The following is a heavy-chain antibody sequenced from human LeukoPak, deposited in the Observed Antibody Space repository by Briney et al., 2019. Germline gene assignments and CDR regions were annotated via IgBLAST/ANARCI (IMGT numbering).Heavy chain of an antibody. Sequence: PSETLSLTCTVSGYSISSGYYWGWIRQPPGKGLEWIGSIYHSGSTYYNPSLKSRVTISVDTSKNQFSLKLSSVTAADTAVYYCARDLFDYGDYVGWYFDLWGRGTLVTVSS. D-gene: IGHD4-17*01. CDR2: IYHSGST. J-gene: IGHJ2*01. CDR3: ARDLFDYGDYVGWYFDL. CDR1: GYSISSGYY. V-gene: IGHV4-38-2*02.